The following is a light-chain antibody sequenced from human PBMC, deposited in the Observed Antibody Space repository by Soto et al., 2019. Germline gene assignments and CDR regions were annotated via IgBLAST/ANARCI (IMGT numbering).Light chain of an antibody. J-gene: IGKJ2*01. V-gene: IGKV3-20*01. CDR1: QSISSSY. CDR2: GAS. Sequence: EIVLTQSPGTLSLSPGERATLSCRASQSISSSYLAWYQQKPGQAPRLLILGASSRATGIPDRFSGSGSGTDFTLTISRLEPEDFAVFYCQHYGSSLYTFGQGTKLEIK. CDR3: QHYGSSLYT.